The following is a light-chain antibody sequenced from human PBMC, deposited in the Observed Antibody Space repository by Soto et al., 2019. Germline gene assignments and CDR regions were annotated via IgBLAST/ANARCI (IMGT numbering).Light chain of an antibody. J-gene: IGLJ2*01. Sequence: QSVLTQPPSVSGAPGQRVTISCTGKSSNIGAGYDVHWYQQLPGTAPKILIYGYNNRPSGVPDRFSDSKSGTSASLAITDLQAEDEADYYCQSYDTSLRVVFGGGTKLTVL. CDR1: SSNIGAGYD. CDR3: QSYDTSLRVV. V-gene: IGLV1-40*01. CDR2: GYN.